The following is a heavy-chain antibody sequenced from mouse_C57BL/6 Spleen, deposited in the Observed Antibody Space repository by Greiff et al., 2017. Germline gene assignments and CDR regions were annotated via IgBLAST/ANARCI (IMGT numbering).Heavy chain of an antibody. CDR1: GYTFTSYW. CDR2: IHPNSGST. Sequence: QVQLQQSGAELVKPGASVKLSCKASGYTFTSYWMHWVKQRPGQGLEWIGMIHPNSGSTNYNEKFKSKATLTVDKSSSTAYMQLSSLTSEDSAVYYCARGGNMVTTGGYFDYWGQGTTLTVSS. D-gene: IGHD2-2*01. J-gene: IGHJ2*01. CDR3: ARGGNMVTTGGYFDY. V-gene: IGHV1-64*01.